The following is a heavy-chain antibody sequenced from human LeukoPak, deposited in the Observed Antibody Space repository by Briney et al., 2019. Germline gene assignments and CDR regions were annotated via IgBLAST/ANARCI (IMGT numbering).Heavy chain of an antibody. D-gene: IGHD2-2*01. CDR2: MYQSGTT. Sequence: SETLSLTCNVSGGSISSSNYYWGWIRQPPGKGLEWIGSMYQSGTTYYNPSLKSRVTISVDTSKNQFSLRLTSVTAADTAVYYCARRSLLYCSSASCYPFDPWGQGTLVTVSS. CDR3: ARRSLLYCSSASCYPFDP. V-gene: IGHV4-39*01. J-gene: IGHJ5*02. CDR1: GGSISSSNYY.